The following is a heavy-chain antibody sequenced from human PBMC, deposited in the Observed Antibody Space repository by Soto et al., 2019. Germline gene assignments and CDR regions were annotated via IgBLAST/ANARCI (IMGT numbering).Heavy chain of an antibody. D-gene: IGHD6-19*01. CDR3: AREGRASSGWPPYYFDY. V-gene: IGHV4-59*01. CDR1: GGSISSYY. CDR2: IYYSGST. Sequence: SETLSLTCTVSGGSISSYYWSWIRQPPGKGLEWIGYIYYSGSTNYNPSLKSRVTISVDTSKNQFSLKLSSVTAADTAVYYCAREGRASSGWPPYYFDYWGQGTLVTVSS. J-gene: IGHJ4*02.